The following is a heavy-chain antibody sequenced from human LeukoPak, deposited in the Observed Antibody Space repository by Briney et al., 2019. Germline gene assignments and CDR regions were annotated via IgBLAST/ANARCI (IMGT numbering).Heavy chain of an antibody. CDR3: ASGYWSGGCCSYDSYYGIEV. CDR2: INTKLGTA. J-gene: IGHJ6*04. D-gene: IGHD2-15*01. V-gene: IGHV1-69*06. Sequence: GGSVKVSRKPSRGTFSSYAISWGPQAPGQGLGWGGRINTKLGTANYARKFQGRVTLTADKSTSTAYMKLSSLKSEDTDVYYCASGYWSGGCCSYDSYYGIEVWGKGTTVTVSS. CDR1: RGTFSSYA.